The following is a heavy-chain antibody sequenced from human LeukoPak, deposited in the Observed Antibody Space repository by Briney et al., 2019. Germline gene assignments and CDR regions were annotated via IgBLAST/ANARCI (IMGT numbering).Heavy chain of an antibody. CDR3: ATGGFRYDSSGLGYY. J-gene: IGHJ4*02. CDR2: IWYDGSNK. Sequence: QAGGSLRLSCAASEFTVSSSYMSWVRQAPGKGLEWVAVIWYDGSNKYYADSVKGRFTISRDNSKNTLYLQMNSLRAEDTAVYYCATGGFRYDSSGLGYYWGQGTLVTVSS. V-gene: IGHV3-33*08. CDR1: EFTVSSSY. D-gene: IGHD3-22*01.